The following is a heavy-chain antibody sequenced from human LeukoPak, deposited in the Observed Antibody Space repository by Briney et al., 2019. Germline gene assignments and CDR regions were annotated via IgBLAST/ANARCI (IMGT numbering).Heavy chain of an antibody. CDR3: ARGPALMDV. CDR2: VYNSGST. Sequence: SETLSLTCSVSGGSISIYYWSWIRQPPGKGLEWIGYVYNSGSTDYNPSLKSRVTISVDTSKNQFSLKLSSVTAADTAVYYCARGPALMDVWGQGTTVTVSS. CDR1: GGSISIYY. V-gene: IGHV4-59*12. J-gene: IGHJ6*02.